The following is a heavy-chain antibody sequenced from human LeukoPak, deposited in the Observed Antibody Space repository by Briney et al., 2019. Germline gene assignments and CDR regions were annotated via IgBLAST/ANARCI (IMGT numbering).Heavy chain of an antibody. V-gene: IGHV3-74*01. CDR2: INTDGSST. Sequence: PGGSLRLSCAASGFTFSSYWMHWVRQAPGKGLVWVSRINTDGSSTNYADSVKGRFTISRDNAKSSLYLQMNSLRAEDTAVYYCARARYGDYYYYMDVWGIGTTVTASS. J-gene: IGHJ6*03. CDR1: GFTFSSYW. D-gene: IGHD3-10*01. CDR3: ARARYGDYYYYMDV.